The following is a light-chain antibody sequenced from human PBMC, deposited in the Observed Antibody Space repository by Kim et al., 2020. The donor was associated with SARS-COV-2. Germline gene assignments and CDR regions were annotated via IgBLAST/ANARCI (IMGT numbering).Light chain of an antibody. CDR2: DVS. J-gene: IGLJ1*01. Sequence: QSALTQPASVSGSPGQSITISCTGTSSDVGAYDYVSWYQQQPGKAPKFMIYDVSKRPSGVSDRFSSSKSGNTASLTISGLQAEDEADYYCSSYTNSDTFVFGSGTKVNVL. CDR3: SSYTNSDTFV. V-gene: IGLV2-14*03. CDR1: SSDVGAYDY.